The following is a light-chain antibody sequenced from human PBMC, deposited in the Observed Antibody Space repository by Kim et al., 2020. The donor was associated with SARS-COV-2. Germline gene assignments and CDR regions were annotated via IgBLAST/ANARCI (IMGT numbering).Light chain of an antibody. V-gene: IGKV3-11*01. CDR3: LQRWRWPLT. J-gene: IGKJ4*01. Sequence: EIVLTQSPVTLSLSPGESAALSCRASQTVTSDLAWYQQKPGQPPRLLIFDAINRASGIPARFSGSGSGTDFTLTISSLGPEDVAVYYCLQRWRWPLTFGGGTKVYIK. CDR1: QTVTSD. CDR2: DAI.